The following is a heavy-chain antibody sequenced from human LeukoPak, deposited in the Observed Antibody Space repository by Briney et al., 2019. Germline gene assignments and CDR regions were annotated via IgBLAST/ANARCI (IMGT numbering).Heavy chain of an antibody. D-gene: IGHD4-11*01. Sequence: GGSLRLSCAASGFTFSDYYMSWIRQAPGKGLEWVGRIKSKADGGTTSYAAPVKGRFIISGDDSKSTLYLQLNSLKTEDTAVYYCLAQYYFDFWGQGTLVTVSS. J-gene: IGHJ4*02. V-gene: IGHV3-15*01. CDR2: IKSKADGGTT. CDR3: LAQYYFDF. CDR1: GFTFSDYY.